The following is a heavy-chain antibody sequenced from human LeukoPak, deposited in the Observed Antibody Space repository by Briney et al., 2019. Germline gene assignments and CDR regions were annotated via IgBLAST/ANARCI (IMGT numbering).Heavy chain of an antibody. V-gene: IGHV4-31*03. Sequence: PSETLSLTCTVSGGSISSGGYYWSWIRQHPGKGLEWIGYIYYSGSTYYNPSLKSRVTISVDTSKNQFSLKLSSVTAADTAVYYCASIDSGSYSSWDYWGQGTLVTVSS. J-gene: IGHJ4*02. D-gene: IGHD3-10*01. CDR3: ASIDSGSYSSWDY. CDR1: GGSISSGGYY. CDR2: IYYSGST.